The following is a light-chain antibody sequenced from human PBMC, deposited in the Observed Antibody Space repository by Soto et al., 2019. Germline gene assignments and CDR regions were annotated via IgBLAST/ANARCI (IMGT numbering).Light chain of an antibody. CDR2: GPS. J-gene: IGKJ4*01. Sequence: EIVLTQSPGTLSLSPGERATLSCRASQNVNNNYLAWYQQNPGQPPKLLIFGPSTRATGIPDRFSGSGSGTDFTITLSRLEPEDFAVYYCQNYIYGGSPPVTFGGGTRLEIK. CDR3: QNYIYGGSPPVT. V-gene: IGKV3-20*01. CDR1: QNVNNNY.